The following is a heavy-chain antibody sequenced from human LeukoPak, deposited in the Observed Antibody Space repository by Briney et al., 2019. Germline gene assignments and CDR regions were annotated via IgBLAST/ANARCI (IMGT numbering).Heavy chain of an antibody. CDR2: IYYSGSI. Sequence: KSSETLSLTCTVSGGSISGYYWSWIRQPPGKGLEWIGYIYYSGSINYNSSLKSRVTISVDTSRNQFSLKLSSMTAADTAVYYCVRNTLGHYGAFDIWGQGTMVTVS. CDR3: VRNTLGHYGAFDI. CDR1: GGSISGYY. J-gene: IGHJ3*02. V-gene: IGHV4-59*01. D-gene: IGHD1/OR15-1a*01.